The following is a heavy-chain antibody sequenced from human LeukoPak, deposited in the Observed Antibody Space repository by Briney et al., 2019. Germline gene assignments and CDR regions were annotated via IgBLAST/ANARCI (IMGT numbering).Heavy chain of an antibody. CDR1: GFTFSSYD. J-gene: IGHJ4*02. V-gene: IGHV3-33*05. CDR3: AKGDCSSTSCSTYLDY. CDR2: ISYDESNK. Sequence: GGSLRLSCAASGFTFSSYDMHWVRQAPGQGLEWVAVISYDESNKYYADSVQGRFTISRDNSKNTLFLQLTRPRAEDTAVYYCAKGDCSSTSCSTYLDYWGQGTLVAVSS. D-gene: IGHD2-2*02.